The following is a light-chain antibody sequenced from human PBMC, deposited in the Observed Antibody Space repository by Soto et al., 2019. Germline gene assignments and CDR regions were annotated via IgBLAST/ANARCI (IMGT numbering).Light chain of an antibody. CDR3: QQYAGPPTT. V-gene: IGKV3-20*01. CDR2: GAS. CDR1: QTVSNNY. J-gene: IGKJ1*01. Sequence: EIVLTQSPGTLSLSPGDRATLXXRASQTVSNNYLAWYQQKPGQAPRXXMYGASRRATGIPDRFSGGGSGTDFTLTISRLEPEDFAVYFCQQYAGPPTTFGQGTKVDIK.